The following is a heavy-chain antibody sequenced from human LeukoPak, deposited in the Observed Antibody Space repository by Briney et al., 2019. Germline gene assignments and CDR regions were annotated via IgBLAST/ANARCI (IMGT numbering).Heavy chain of an antibody. CDR2: ISAYNGNT. J-gene: IGHJ1*01. Sequence: ASVKVSCKASGYTFTSYGISWVRQAPGQGLEWMGWISAYNGNTNYAQKLQGRVTMTTDTSTSTAYMELRSLRSDDTAVYYCARTMDYDFWSGYYRPEYFQHWGQGTLVTVSS. D-gene: IGHD3-3*01. CDR1: GYTFTSYG. CDR3: ARTMDYDFWSGYYRPEYFQH. V-gene: IGHV1-18*01.